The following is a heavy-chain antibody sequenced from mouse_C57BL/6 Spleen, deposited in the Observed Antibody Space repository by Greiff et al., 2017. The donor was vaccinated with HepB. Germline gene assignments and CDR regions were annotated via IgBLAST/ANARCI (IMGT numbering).Heavy chain of an antibody. CDR2: IRNKANGYTT. Sequence: EVQLVESGGGLVQPGGSLSLSCAASGFTFTDYYMSWVRQPPGKALEWLGFIRNKANGYTTEYSASVKGLFTISSDNSQSILYLQMNALRAADSATYCCARYYYGSSYGYFDVWGTGTTVTVSS. V-gene: IGHV7-3*01. D-gene: IGHD1-1*01. J-gene: IGHJ1*03. CDR1: GFTFTDYY. CDR3: ARYYYGSSYGYFDV.